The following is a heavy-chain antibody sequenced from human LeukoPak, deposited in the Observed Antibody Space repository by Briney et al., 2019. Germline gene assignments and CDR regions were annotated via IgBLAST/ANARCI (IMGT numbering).Heavy chain of an antibody. V-gene: IGHV4-34*01. CDR3: ACHAVRYSAYDREEDAFDI. Sequence: SETLSLTCALYGGSFTGYYWRWIRQPPGKGLEWIGEINHSGSTEYNPSLKSRVTISVDTSTKQVFLGLTSVTAADTAVYYCACHAVRYSAYDREEDAFDIWGQGTMVTVSS. D-gene: IGHD5-12*01. CDR1: GGSFTGYY. CDR2: INHSGST. J-gene: IGHJ3*02.